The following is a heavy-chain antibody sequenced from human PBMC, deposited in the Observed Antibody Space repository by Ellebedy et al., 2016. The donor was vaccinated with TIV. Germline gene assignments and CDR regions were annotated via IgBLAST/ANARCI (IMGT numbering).Heavy chain of an antibody. CDR2: IYPGDSDF. Sequence: GESLKISCQGSGYTFTNYWIGWVRQMPGKGLDWMGIIYPGDSDFRYSPSFQGQVTISADKSISTAYLQWSSLKASDTAIYYCARRKSGYGPPFDYWGQGTLVTVSS. V-gene: IGHV5-51*01. D-gene: IGHD5-12*01. CDR3: ARRKSGYGPPFDY. J-gene: IGHJ4*02. CDR1: GYTFTNYW.